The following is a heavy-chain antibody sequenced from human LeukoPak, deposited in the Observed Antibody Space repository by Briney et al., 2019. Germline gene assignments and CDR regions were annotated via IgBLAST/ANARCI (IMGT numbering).Heavy chain of an antibody. Sequence: PGASLRLSCAASGITFKEYGMSWVRQAPGKGLEWVSTINENARNTHYADSVQGRFTISRDNSKNTLLLQMNSLRVDDTALYYCTKGDGGWYPIDYWGQGTLVIVSS. V-gene: IGHV3-23*01. D-gene: IGHD6-19*01. CDR1: GITFKEYG. CDR2: INENARNT. J-gene: IGHJ4*02. CDR3: TKGDGGWYPIDY.